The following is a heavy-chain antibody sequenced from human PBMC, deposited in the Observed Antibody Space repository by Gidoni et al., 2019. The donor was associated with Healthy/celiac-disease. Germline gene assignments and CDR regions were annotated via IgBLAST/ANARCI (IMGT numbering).Heavy chain of an antibody. CDR1: GFTFSSYW. V-gene: IGHV3-7*01. CDR2: IKQDGSEK. Sequence: GFTFSSYWMSWVRQAPGKGLEWVANIKQDGSEKYYVDSVKGRFTISRDNAKNSLYLQMNSLRAEDTAVYYCARSHNDYYDSSGYYYHAFDIWGQGTMVTVSS. J-gene: IGHJ3*02. CDR3: ARSHNDYYDSSGYYYHAFDI. D-gene: IGHD3-22*01.